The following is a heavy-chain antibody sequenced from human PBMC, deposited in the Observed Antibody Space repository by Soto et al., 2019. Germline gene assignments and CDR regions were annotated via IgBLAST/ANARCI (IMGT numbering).Heavy chain of an antibody. D-gene: IGHD2-15*01. J-gene: IGHJ4*02. Sequence: QVQLVQSGAEVKKPGSSVKVSCKASGGTFSSYTISWVRQAPGQGLEWMGRIIPILGIANYAQKFQGRVTITADKSTSTAYMELSSLRSEDTDVYYCAGGIRYCSAGSCFNYWGQGTLVTVSS. CDR3: AGGIRYCSAGSCFNY. CDR2: IIPILGIA. CDR1: GGTFSSYT. V-gene: IGHV1-69*02.